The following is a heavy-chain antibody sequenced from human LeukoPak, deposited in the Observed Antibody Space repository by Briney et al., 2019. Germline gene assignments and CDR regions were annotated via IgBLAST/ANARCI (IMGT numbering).Heavy chain of an antibody. J-gene: IGHJ4*02. Sequence: GGSLRLSCTASGFTFSSYWMYWVRQAPGKGLVWVSRISNDGTTTNFAGSVKGRFTISRDNAKNSVYLQMNSLRAEDTAVYYCTRAVAADDFSPGYWGQGTLLTVSS. CDR3: TRAVAADDFSPGY. CDR2: ISNDGTTT. D-gene: IGHD3/OR15-3a*01. V-gene: IGHV3-74*01. CDR1: GFTFSSYW.